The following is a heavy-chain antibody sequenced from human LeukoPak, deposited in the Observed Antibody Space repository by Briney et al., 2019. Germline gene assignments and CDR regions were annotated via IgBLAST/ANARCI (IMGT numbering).Heavy chain of an antibody. V-gene: IGHV3-74*01. CDR2: INSDGSST. CDR1: GFTFRSYW. CDR3: ARRGDGYNNGMDV. Sequence: GGSLRLSCAASGFTFRSYWVHWVRQAPGKGLVWVSRINSDGSSTSYADSVKGRFTISRDNAKNTLYLQMNSLRAEDTAVYYCARRGDGYNNGMDVWGQGITVTVSS. D-gene: IGHD5-24*01. J-gene: IGHJ6*02.